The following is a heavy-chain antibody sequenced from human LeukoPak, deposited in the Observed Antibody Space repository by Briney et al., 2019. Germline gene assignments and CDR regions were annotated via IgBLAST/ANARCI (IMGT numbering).Heavy chain of an antibody. D-gene: IGHD3-16*02. V-gene: IGHV1-69*06. J-gene: IGHJ4*02. CDR3: ARDSMMITFGGVIVNTHYFDY. CDR1: GGTFSSYA. CDR2: IIPIFGTA. Sequence: GASVKVSCKASGGTFSSYAISWVRQAPGQGLEWMGGIIPIFGTANYAQKFQGRVTITADKSTSTAYMELSSLRPEDTAVYYCARDSMMITFGGVIVNTHYFDYWGQGTLVTVSS.